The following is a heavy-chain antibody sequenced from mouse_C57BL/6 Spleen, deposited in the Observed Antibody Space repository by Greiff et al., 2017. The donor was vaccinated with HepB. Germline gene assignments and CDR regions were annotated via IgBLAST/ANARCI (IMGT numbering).Heavy chain of an antibody. V-gene: IGHV5-6*02. J-gene: IGHJ4*01. CDR3: ARRRGSSYDYAMDY. CDR1: GFTFSSYG. CDR2: ISSGGSYT. D-gene: IGHD1-1*01. Sequence: EVKLMESGGDLVKPGGSLKLSCAASGFTFSSYGMSWVRQTPDKRLEWVATISSGGSYTYYPDSVKGRFTISRDNAKNTLYLQMSSLKSEDTAMYYCARRRGSSYDYAMDYWGQGTSVTVSS.